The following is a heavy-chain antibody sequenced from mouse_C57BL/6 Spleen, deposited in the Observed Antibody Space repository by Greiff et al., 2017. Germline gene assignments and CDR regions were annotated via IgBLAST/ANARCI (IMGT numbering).Heavy chain of an antibody. Sequence: QVQLKESGAELVRPGASVKLSCKASGYTFTDYYINWVKQRPGQGLEWIARIYPGSGNTYYNEKFKGKATLTAEKSSSTAYMQLSSLTSEDSAVYFCAREGDGDYGWFAYWGQGTLVTVSA. J-gene: IGHJ3*01. V-gene: IGHV1-76*01. CDR3: AREGDGDYGWFAY. D-gene: IGHD2-13*01. CDR2: IYPGSGNT. CDR1: GYTFTDYY.